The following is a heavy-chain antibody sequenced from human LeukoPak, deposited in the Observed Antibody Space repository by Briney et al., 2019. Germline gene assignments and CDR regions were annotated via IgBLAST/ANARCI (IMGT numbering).Heavy chain of an antibody. Sequence: GGSLRLSCAASGFTFSSYWMSWVRQAPGKGLEWVSGISWNSGSIGYADSVKGRFTISRDNAKNSLYLQMNSLRAEDTALYYCAKDIGCSSTSCYWKAFDIWGQGTMVTVSS. V-gene: IGHV3-9*01. D-gene: IGHD2-2*01. CDR1: GFTFSSYW. CDR2: ISWNSGSI. J-gene: IGHJ3*02. CDR3: AKDIGCSSTSCYWKAFDI.